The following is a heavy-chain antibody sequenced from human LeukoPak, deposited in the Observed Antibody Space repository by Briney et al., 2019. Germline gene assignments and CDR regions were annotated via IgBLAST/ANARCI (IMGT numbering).Heavy chain of an antibody. CDR3: ARDRPKWELLRGAFDY. CDR2: ISAYNGNT. CDR1: GYTFTSYG. D-gene: IGHD1-26*01. Sequence: ASVKVSCKASGYTFTSYGISWVRQAPGQGLERMGWISAYNGNTNYAQKLQGRVTMTTDTSTSTAYMELRSLRSDDTAVYYCARDRPKWELLRGAFDYWGQGTLVTVSS. V-gene: IGHV1-18*01. J-gene: IGHJ4*02.